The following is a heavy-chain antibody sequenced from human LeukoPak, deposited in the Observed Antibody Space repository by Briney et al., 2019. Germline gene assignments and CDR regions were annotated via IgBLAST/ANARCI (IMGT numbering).Heavy chain of an antibody. J-gene: IGHJ4*02. V-gene: IGHV1-18*01. CDR3: ARDVVHTVTTLDY. CDR1: GYKFNRFG. D-gene: IGHD4-17*01. CDR2: ISAQNGNT. Sequence: ASVKVSCKAAGYKFNRFGISWVRQAPGQGLEWMGCISAQNGNTNYAEKLRGRVTMSTDTFTSTAYIEVRNLRPDDTAMYYCARDVVHTVTTLDYWGQGTLVTVSS.